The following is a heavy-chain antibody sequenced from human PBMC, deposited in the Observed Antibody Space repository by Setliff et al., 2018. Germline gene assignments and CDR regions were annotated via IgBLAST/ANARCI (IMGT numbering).Heavy chain of an antibody. CDR1: GYTFTSYA. D-gene: IGHD3-3*01. CDR3: ARAWYYNFWSGSQIEY. CDR2: SNTNTGNP. J-gene: IGHJ4*02. Sequence: ASVKVSCKASGYTFTSYAMNWVRQAPGQGLEWMGWSNTNTGNPTYAQGFTGRFVFSLDTSVSTAYLQISSLKAEDTAVYYCARAWYYNFWSGSQIEYWGQGTRGTVAS. V-gene: IGHV7-4-1*02.